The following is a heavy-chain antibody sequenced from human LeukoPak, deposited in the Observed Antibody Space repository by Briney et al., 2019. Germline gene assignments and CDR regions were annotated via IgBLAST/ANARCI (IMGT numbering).Heavy chain of an antibody. CDR2: IDYSGSS. CDR3: ARVSSVLRYFDVDY. Sequence: SETLSLTCIVSGDSICSGSFYWGWIRQPPGQGLEWIGSIDYSGSSYYSPSLKSRVTISVDTSKNQFSLKLSSVTAADTAVYYCARVSSVLRYFDVDYWGQGTLVTVSS. J-gene: IGHJ4*02. CDR1: GDSICSGSFY. D-gene: IGHD3-9*01. V-gene: IGHV4-39*07.